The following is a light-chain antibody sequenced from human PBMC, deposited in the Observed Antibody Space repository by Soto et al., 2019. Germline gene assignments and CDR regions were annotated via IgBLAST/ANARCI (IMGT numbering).Light chain of an antibody. V-gene: IGKV3-15*01. CDR2: DVS. CDR1: ETVSTN. J-gene: IGKJ5*01. Sequence: ETVLTQSPATLSVSPGERVTLSCRASETVSTNLAWYQQRPGQAPRLLIYDVSTGATGIPARFSGRRSGTESTLTISSLQSEDFGVYYCQQRSNWPTFGQGTRLEIK. CDR3: QQRSNWPT.